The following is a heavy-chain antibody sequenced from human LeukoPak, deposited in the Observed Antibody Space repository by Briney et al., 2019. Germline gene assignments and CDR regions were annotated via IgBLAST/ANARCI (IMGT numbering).Heavy chain of an antibody. D-gene: IGHD4-11*01. CDR1: GGFISSGNW. Sequence: SETLSLTCAVSGGFISSGNWWGWFRQPPGKGLEWIGEIHHSVGTNYNPSLKSRVAISMDKSKTQFSLDVTSVTAADTAMYYCARKGPATIADYWGRGTLVTVSS. CDR3: ARKGPATIADY. CDR2: IHHSVGT. J-gene: IGHJ4*02. V-gene: IGHV4-4*02.